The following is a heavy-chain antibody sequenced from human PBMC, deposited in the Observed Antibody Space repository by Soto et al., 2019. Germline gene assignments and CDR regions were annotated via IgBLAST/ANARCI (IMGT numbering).Heavy chain of an antibody. Sequence: QVQLVQSGAEVRKPGASVKFSCRTSGYTFSRSGISWVRPAPGQGLEWMGWISTYNGDVNYAHKPHGRVTMTTDTSTRKAFMALGSLTSDDTAVYYCERSGSVPSTYYGLDVWGQGTTVTVSS. CDR3: ERSGSVPSTYYGLDV. CDR1: GYTFSRSG. CDR2: ISTYNGDV. V-gene: IGHV1-18*01. D-gene: IGHD1-26*01. J-gene: IGHJ6*02.